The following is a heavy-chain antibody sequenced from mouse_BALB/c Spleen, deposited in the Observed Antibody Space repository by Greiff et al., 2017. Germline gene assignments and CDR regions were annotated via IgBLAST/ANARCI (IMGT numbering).Heavy chain of an antibody. D-gene: IGHD2-10*01. CDR1: GYTFTSYW. J-gene: IGHJ3*01. V-gene: IGHV1-7*01. Sequence: VKLVESGAELAKPGASVKMSCKASGYTFTSYWMHWVKQRPGQGLEWIGYINPSTGYTEYNQKFKDKATLTADKSSSTAYMQLSSLTSEDSAVYYCARAYYGNSAWFADWGQGTLVTVSA. CDR2: INPSTGYT. CDR3: ARAYYGNSAWFAD.